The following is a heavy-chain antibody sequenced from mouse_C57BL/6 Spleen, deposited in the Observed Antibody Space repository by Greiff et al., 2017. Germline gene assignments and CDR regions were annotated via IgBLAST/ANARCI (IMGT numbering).Heavy chain of an antibody. Sequence: QVQLQQSGAELVKPGASVKLSCKASGYTFTSYWMHWVKQRPGQGLEWIGMIHPNSGSTNYNEKFKSKATLTVDKSSSTAYMQLSSLTSEDSAVYYCADDEGYYFDYWGQGTTLTVSS. CDR1: GYTFTSYW. CDR2: IHPNSGST. V-gene: IGHV1-64*01. D-gene: IGHD2-12*01. J-gene: IGHJ2*01. CDR3: ADDEGYYFDY.